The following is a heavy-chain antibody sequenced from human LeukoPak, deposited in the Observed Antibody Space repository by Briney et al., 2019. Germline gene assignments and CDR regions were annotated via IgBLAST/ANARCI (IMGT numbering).Heavy chain of an antibody. J-gene: IGHJ4*02. Sequence: SETLSLTCTVSGGSISSYSWSWIRQPPGKGLEWIGYIYCSGSTNYNPSLKSRVTISIDTSKNQFSLKLSSVTAADTAVYYCATHPPKLCTGGSCSDYWGQGTLVTVSS. CDR3: ATHPPKLCTGGSCSDY. CDR1: GGSISSYS. D-gene: IGHD2-15*01. CDR2: IYCSGST. V-gene: IGHV4-59*01.